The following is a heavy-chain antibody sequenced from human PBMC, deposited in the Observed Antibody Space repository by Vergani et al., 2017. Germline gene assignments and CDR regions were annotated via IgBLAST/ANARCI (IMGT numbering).Heavy chain of an antibody. V-gene: IGHV3-48*03. Sequence: EVQLVESGGGLVQPGGSLRLSCAASGFTFSSYEMNWVRQAPGKGLEWVSYISGSGSTIYYADSVKGRFTISRDNAKNSLYLQMNSLRAEDTAVYYCARDWRGYSYGYIAYYGMDVWGQGP. CDR2: ISGSGSTI. CDR1: GFTFSSYE. CDR3: ARDWRGYSYGYIAYYGMDV. J-gene: IGHJ6*02. D-gene: IGHD5-18*01.